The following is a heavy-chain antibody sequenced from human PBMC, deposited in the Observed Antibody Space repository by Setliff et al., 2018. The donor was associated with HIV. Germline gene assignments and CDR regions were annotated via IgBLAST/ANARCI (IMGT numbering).Heavy chain of an antibody. CDR1: GFTFSGYD. CDR2: ISYSGNTM. Sequence: HPGGSLRLSCAASGFTFSGYDMNWVRQAPGKGLEWLSYISYSGNTMYYADSVEGRFTISRDNAKNSLYLQMHSLRAEDTAVYYCVRDGSSSGSFYPEYFQYWGQGTLVTSPQ. J-gene: IGHJ1*01. D-gene: IGHD1-26*01. V-gene: IGHV3-48*03. CDR3: VRDGSSSGSFYPEYFQY.